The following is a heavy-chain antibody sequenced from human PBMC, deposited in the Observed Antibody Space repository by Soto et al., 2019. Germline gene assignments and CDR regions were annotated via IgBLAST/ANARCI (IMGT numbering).Heavy chain of an antibody. CDR2: INPSTGGT. CDR1: GYIFSDFY. J-gene: IGHJ4*02. D-gene: IGHD3-16*01. Sequence: QEQLVQSGAEVKKPGASVRVSCRASGYIFSDFYLHWVRQAPGQGLEWMGWINPSTGGTKYAAKFQERVIRTRDTSISTVFMEMGGVKSGDQAVFFCAKGKAKAGTGGFDFWGQGTLVTVSS. V-gene: IGHV1-2*02. CDR3: AKGKAKAGTGGFDF.